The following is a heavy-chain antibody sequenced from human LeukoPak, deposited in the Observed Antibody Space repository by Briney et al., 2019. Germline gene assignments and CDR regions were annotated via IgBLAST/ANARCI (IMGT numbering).Heavy chain of an antibody. Sequence: PGGSLRLSCAASGFTFSSYSMNWVRQAPGEGLEWVSSISSSSSYIYYADSVKGRFTISRDNAKNSLYLQMNSLRAEDTAVYYCARVDYDFWSGYYTGGTETFDYWGQGTLVTVSS. CDR2: ISSSSSYI. D-gene: IGHD3-3*01. CDR1: GFTFSSYS. V-gene: IGHV3-21*01. J-gene: IGHJ4*02. CDR3: ARVDYDFWSGYYTGGTETFDY.